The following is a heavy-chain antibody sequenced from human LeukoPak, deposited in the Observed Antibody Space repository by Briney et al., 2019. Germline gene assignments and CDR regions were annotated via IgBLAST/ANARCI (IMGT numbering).Heavy chain of an antibody. CDR1: GFTFDDYA. Sequence: GGSLRLSCAASGFTFDDYAMHWVRQAPEKSLEWVSGIKWNSGTIGYADSVKGRFTISRDNAKNSLYLQMNSLRTEDTALYYRAKGHSGTYYDGFDYWGQGTLVTVSS. V-gene: IGHV3-9*01. CDR3: AKGHSGTYYDGFDY. D-gene: IGHD1-26*01. J-gene: IGHJ4*02. CDR2: IKWNSGTI.